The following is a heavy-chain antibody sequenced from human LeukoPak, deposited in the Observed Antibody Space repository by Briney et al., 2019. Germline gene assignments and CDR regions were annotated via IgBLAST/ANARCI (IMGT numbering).Heavy chain of an antibody. CDR1: GFIFGDFS. CDR3: ARGADSNNWYADRPFDL. Sequence: GGSLRLSCRASGFIFGDFSMNWVRQAPGKGLEWVSYIGSNSYASFYTDSVKGRFTISIDTAHNLLYLYMNSLRDEDTAVYYCARGADSNNWYADRPFDLWGQGTLVIVSS. CDR2: IGSNSYAS. J-gene: IGHJ3*01. D-gene: IGHD6-13*01. V-gene: IGHV3-48*02.